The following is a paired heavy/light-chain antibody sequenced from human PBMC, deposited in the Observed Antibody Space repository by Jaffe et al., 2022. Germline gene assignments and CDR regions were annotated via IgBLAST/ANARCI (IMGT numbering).Heavy chain of an antibody. D-gene: IGHD3-16*02. CDR3: AKDSIMITFGGVIAPYYFDY. CDR1: GFTFSSYA. J-gene: IGHJ4*02. V-gene: IGHV3-23*01. Sequence: EVQLLESGGGLVQPGGSLRLSCAASGFTFSSYAMSWVRQAPGKGLEWVSAISGSGGSTYYADSVKGRFTISRDNSKNTLYLQMNSLRAEDTAVYYCAKDSIMITFGGVIAPYYFDYWGQGTLVTVSS. CDR2: ISGSGGST.
Light chain of an antibody. J-gene: IGLJ2*01. CDR1: ALPKQY. CDR3: QSADSSGTYRVV. Sequence: SYELTQPPSVSVSPGQTARITCSGDALPKQYAYWYQQKPGQAPVLVIYKDSERPSGIPERFSGSSSGTTVTLTISGVQAEDEADYYCQSADSSGTYRVVFGGGTKLTVL. V-gene: IGLV3-25*03. CDR2: KDS.